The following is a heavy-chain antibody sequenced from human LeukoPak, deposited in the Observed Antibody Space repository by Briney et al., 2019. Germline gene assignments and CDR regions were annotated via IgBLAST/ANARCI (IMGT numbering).Heavy chain of an antibody. CDR2: ISGSGGST. Sequence: GGSLRLSCAASGFTFSSYAMSWVRQAPGKGLEWVSAISGSGGSTYYADSVKGRFTISRDNSKNTLYLQMNSLRAEDTAVYYWAKAAGGYCTNGVCYPFDYWGREPLVTVPS. J-gene: IGHJ4*02. CDR3: AKAAGGYCTNGVCYPFDY. CDR1: GFTFSSYA. D-gene: IGHD2-8*01. V-gene: IGHV3-23*01.